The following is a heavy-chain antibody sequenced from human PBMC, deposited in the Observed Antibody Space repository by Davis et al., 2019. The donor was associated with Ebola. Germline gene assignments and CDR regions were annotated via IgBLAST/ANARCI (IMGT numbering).Heavy chain of an antibody. CDR3: ARAGAYNWNPYDAFDI. CDR2: IYYSGST. V-gene: IGHV4-59*01. CDR1: GGSIGSYY. J-gene: IGHJ3*02. Sequence: PSETLSLTCTVSGGSIGSYYWSWIRQPPGKGLEWIGYIYYSGSTNYNPSLKSRVTISVDTSKNQFSLKLSSVTAADTAVYYCARAGAYNWNPYDAFDIWGQGTMVTVSS. D-gene: IGHD1-20*01.